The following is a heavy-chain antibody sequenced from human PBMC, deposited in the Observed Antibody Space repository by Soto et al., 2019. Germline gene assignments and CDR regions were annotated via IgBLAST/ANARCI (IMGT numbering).Heavy chain of an antibody. Sequence: ASVKVSCKASGYTFTSYGISWVRQAPGQGLEWMGWISAYNGNTNYAQKLQGRVTMTTDTSISTAYMELSRLRSDDTAVYYCARDSRSSAFDIWGQGTMVTVSS. J-gene: IGHJ3*02. D-gene: IGHD6-6*01. CDR1: GYTFTSYG. CDR2: ISAYNGNT. CDR3: ARDSRSSAFDI. V-gene: IGHV1-18*01.